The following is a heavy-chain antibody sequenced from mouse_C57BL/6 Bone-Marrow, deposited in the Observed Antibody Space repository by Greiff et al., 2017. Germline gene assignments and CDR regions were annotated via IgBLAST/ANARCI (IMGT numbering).Heavy chain of an antibody. CDR1: GYTFTSYD. V-gene: IGHV1-85*01. J-gene: IGHJ1*03. Sequence: QVQLQQSGPELVKPGASVKLSCKASGYTFTSYDINWVKQRPGQGLEWIGWIYPRDGSTKYNEKFKGKATLTVDTSSSTAYMELHSLTSEDSAVYFCARLECDGSSGDWCFDVWGTGTTVTVSS. D-gene: IGHD1-1*01. CDR3: ARLECDGSSGDWCFDV. CDR2: IYPRDGST.